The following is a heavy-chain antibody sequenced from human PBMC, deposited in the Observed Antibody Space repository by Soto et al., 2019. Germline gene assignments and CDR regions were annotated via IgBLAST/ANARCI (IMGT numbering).Heavy chain of an antibody. CDR1: GYTFTGCY. J-gene: IGHJ3*02. V-gene: IGHV1-2*02. CDR2: INPNSGGT. D-gene: IGHD1-26*01. CDR3: ARAHLGDDAFDI. Sequence: ASVKVSCKASGYTFTGCYMHWVRQAPGQGLEWMGWINPNSGGTNYAQKFQGRVTMTRDTSISTAYMELSRLRSDDTAVYYCARAHLGDDAFDIWGQGTMVTVSS.